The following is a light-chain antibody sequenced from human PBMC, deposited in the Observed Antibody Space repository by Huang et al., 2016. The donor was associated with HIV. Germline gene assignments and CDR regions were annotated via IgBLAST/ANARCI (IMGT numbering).Light chain of an antibody. J-gene: IGKJ4*01. V-gene: IGKV3-15*01. CDR2: GAS. Sequence: EIVMTQSPATLSVSPGERATLSCRANQSVSSNLAWYQQKPGQAPRLLIYGASTRATGIPARFSGSGSGTEFTLTISSLQSEDFAVYYCQQYNNWPPVFGGGTKVEIK. CDR3: QQYNNWPPV. CDR1: QSVSSN.